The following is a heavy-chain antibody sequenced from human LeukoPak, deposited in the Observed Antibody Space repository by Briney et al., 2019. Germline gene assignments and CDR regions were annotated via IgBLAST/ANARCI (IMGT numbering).Heavy chain of an antibody. D-gene: IGHD3-22*01. CDR3: ARWDYDSSGWRYFQH. J-gene: IGHJ1*01. CDR1: GGSISSYY. Sequence: SETLSLTCTVSGGSISSYYWTWIRQPPGKGLEWIGCSYYSGRTNYNPSLKSRVTISVDTSKNQFSLKLSSVTAADTAVYYCARWDYDSSGWRYFQHWGQGTLVTVSS. V-gene: IGHV4-59*08. CDR2: SYYSGRT.